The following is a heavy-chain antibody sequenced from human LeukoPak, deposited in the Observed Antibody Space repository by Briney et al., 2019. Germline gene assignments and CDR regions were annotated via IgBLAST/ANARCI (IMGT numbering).Heavy chain of an antibody. CDR2: IYHSGST. CDR3: ARWGIVGATQGFDP. J-gene: IGHJ5*02. V-gene: IGHV4-59*08. Sequence: SETLSLTCTVSGGSISSYYWSWIRQPPGKGLEWIGSIYHSGSTYYNPSLKSRVTISVDTSKNQFSLKLSSVTAADTAVYYCARWGIVGATQGFDPWGQGTLVTVSS. CDR1: GGSISSYY. D-gene: IGHD1-26*01.